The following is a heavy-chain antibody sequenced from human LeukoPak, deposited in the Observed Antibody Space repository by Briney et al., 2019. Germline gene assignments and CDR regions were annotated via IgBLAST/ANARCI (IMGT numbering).Heavy chain of an antibody. D-gene: IGHD2-2*01. CDR2: IYYSGST. V-gene: IGHV4-61*01. Sequence: SETLSLTCTVSGGSVSSGSYYWSWIWQPPGKGLEWIGYIYYSGSTNYNPSLKSRVTISVDTSKNQFSLKLSSVTAADTAVYYCARDCSSTSCYLRLYGMDVWGKGTTVTVSS. J-gene: IGHJ6*04. CDR3: ARDCSSTSCYLRLYGMDV. CDR1: GGSVSSGSYY.